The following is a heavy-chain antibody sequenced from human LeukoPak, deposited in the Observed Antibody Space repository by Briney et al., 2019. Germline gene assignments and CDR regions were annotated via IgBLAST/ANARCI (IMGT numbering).Heavy chain of an antibody. D-gene: IGHD2-21*01. Sequence: PSETLSLTCTISGGSISSYYWSWIRQPPGKGLEWIGEINHSGSTNYNPSLKSRVTISVDTSKNQFSLKLSSVTAADTAVYYCARAAGDRRFDYWGQGTLVTVSS. CDR2: INHSGST. V-gene: IGHV4-34*01. CDR3: ARAAGDRRFDY. CDR1: GGSISSYY. J-gene: IGHJ4*02.